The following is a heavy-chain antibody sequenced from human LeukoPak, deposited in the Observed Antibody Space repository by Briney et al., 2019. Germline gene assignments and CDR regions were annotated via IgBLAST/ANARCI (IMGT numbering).Heavy chain of an antibody. Sequence: GGSLRLSCAASGFTFSSYEMNWVRQAPGKGLEWVSYISSSGSTIYYADSVKGRFTISRDNAKNSLYLQMNSLRAEDTAVYYCARVGYSRGAFDIWGQGTMVTVSS. J-gene: IGHJ3*02. CDR2: ISSSGSTI. V-gene: IGHV3-48*03. CDR3: ARVGYSRGAFDI. D-gene: IGHD5-18*01. CDR1: GFTFSSYE.